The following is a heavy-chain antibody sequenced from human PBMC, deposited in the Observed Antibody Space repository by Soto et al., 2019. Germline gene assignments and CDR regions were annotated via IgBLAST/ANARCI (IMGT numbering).Heavy chain of an antibody. J-gene: IGHJ4*02. CDR3: ARGYRQSGYSSSRVFDY. CDR1: GGSINSGGYY. V-gene: IGHV4-31*03. D-gene: IGHD6-13*01. Sequence: QVQLRESGPGLVKPSQTLSLTCTVSGGSINSGGYYWNWIRQHPGKGLVWIGYMYYSGSTYYNPFLRSRVIISADTSENHFSLQLSSVTAADTAVYFCARGYRQSGYSSSRVFDYWGQGTLVNVSS. CDR2: MYYSGST.